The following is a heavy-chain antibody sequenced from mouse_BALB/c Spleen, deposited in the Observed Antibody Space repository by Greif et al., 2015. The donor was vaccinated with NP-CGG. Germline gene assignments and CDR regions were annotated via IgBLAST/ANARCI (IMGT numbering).Heavy chain of an antibody. V-gene: IGHV1-4*02. CDR2: INPSSGYT. Sequence: QVQLQQSAAELARPGASVKMSCKASGYTFTSYTMHWVKQRPGQGLEWIGYINPSSGYTEYNQKFKDKTTLTEDKSSSTAYMQLSSLTSEDSAVYYCARSWTGTYFDYWGQGTTLTVSS. D-gene: IGHD4-1*01. CDR3: ARSWTGTYFDY. J-gene: IGHJ2*01. CDR1: GYTFTSYT.